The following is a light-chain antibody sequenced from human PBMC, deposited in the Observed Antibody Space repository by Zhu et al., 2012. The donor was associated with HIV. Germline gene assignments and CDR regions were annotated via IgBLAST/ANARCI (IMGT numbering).Light chain of an antibody. J-gene: IGKJ4*01. Sequence: DIVLTQSPVTLSLSPGERATLSCRASESVSSNLAWYQQRPGQAPRLLIYDASNRATGVPARFSGSGSRTDFTLTISSLEPEDFAVYYCQQSSNRPPELTFGRGTKGGDQT. CDR3: QQSSNRPPELT. CDR2: DAS. V-gene: IGKV3-11*01. CDR1: ESVSSN.